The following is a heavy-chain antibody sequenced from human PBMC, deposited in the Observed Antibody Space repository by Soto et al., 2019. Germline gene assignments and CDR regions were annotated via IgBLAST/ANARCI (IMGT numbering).Heavy chain of an antibody. CDR3: ASMIDYGGDELFPVDY. Sequence: QVQLVESGGGVVQPGRSLRLSCAASGFTFSSYGMHWVRQAPGKGLEWVAVISYDGSNKYYADSVKGRFTISRDNSQNTLYLQMNSLRAEDTAVYYCASMIDYGGDELFPVDYWGQGTLVTVSS. J-gene: IGHJ4*02. CDR2: ISYDGSNK. D-gene: IGHD4-17*01. CDR1: GFTFSSYG. V-gene: IGHV3-30*19.